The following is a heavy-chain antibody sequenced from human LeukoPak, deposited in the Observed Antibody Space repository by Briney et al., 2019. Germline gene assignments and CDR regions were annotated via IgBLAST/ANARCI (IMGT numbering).Heavy chain of an antibody. CDR1: GVTFSTYV. CDR2: IIPIFGSA. D-gene: IGHD3-3*01. Sequence: SVKVSCKASGVTFSTYVISWVRQAPGQGLEWMGGIIPIFGSANYAQKFQGRVTITADESTSTAYMELSSLRSEDTAVYYCARDRITIFGVVSDYWGQGTLVTVSS. V-gene: IGHV1-69*13. CDR3: ARDRITIFGVVSDY. J-gene: IGHJ4*02.